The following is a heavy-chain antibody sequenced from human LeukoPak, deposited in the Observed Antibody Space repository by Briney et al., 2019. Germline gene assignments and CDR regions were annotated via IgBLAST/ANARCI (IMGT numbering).Heavy chain of an antibody. D-gene: IGHD3-3*01. CDR2: INHSGST. Sequence: SETLSLTCAVYGGSFSGYYWSWIRQPPGKGLEWTGEINHSGSTNYNPSLKSRVTISVDTSKNQFSLKLSSVTAADTAVYYCARDHRNYDFWSGYYSYYYYGMDVWGQGTTVTVSS. CDR3: ARDHRNYDFWSGYYSYYYYGMDV. V-gene: IGHV4-34*01. J-gene: IGHJ6*02. CDR1: GGSFSGYY.